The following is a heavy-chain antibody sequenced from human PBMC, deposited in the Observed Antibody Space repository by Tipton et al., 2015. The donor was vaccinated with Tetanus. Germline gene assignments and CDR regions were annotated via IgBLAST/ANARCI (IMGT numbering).Heavy chain of an antibody. CDR3: ARGDLWFGESLDHLYDY. V-gene: IGHV3-11*01. D-gene: IGHD3-10*01. Sequence: QLVQSGGDLVKPGGSLRLSCAASGFTFSDYSMSWIRQAPGKGLEWLSYISTSGTTIYYADSVRGRFTVSRDNARMSLFLQLNSLRADDTAVYYCARGDLWFGESLDHLYDYWGQGTLVTVSS. J-gene: IGHJ4*02. CDR1: GFTFSDYS. CDR2: ISTSGTTI.